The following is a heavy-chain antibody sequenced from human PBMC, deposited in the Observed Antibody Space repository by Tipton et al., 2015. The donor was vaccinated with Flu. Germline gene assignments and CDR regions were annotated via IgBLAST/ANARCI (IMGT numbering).Heavy chain of an antibody. V-gene: IGHV4-34*01. CDR2: INHSGST. D-gene: IGHD6-6*01. J-gene: IGHJ4*02. Sequence: TLSLTCAVYGGSFSGYYWSWIRQPPGKGLEWIGEINHSGSTNYNPSLKSRVTISVDTSKNQFSLKLSSVTAADTAVYYCASFAYSSSGVVDYWGQGTLVTVSS. CDR1: GGSFSGYY. CDR3: ASFAYSSSGVVDY.